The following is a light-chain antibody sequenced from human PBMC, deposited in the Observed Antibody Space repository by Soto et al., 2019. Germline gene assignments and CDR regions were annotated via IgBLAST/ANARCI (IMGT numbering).Light chain of an antibody. CDR3: QQYSRSLPWT. J-gene: IGKJ1*01. Sequence: EIVLTQSPGTLSLSPGERATLSCRASQSVSSSYLAWYQQKPGQAPRLLIYGASSRATGIPDRFSGSGSGTDFTLTISRLEPEDFAVYYCQQYSRSLPWTFGQGTKVEIK. CDR2: GAS. CDR1: QSVSSSY. V-gene: IGKV3-20*01.